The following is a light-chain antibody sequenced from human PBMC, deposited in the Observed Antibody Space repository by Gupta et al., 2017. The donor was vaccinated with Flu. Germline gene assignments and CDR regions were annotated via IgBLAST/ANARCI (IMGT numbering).Light chain of an antibody. CDR1: NIGSKS. Sequence: SYVLTQPPSVSVAPGQTARLTCDGNNIGSKSVHWYQQKPGQAPVLVVYDNNDRPSGIPERFSGSNSGNTATLTISRVEAGAEADYYCQVWDSSSDHPVFGGGTKLTVL. CDR3: QVWDSSSDHPV. V-gene: IGLV3-21*02. J-gene: IGLJ2*01. CDR2: DNN.